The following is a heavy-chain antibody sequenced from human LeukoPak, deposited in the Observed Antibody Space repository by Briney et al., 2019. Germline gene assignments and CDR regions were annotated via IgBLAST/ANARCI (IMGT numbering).Heavy chain of an antibody. CDR3: AKAGELNYYFDY. D-gene: IGHD1-26*01. CDR2: ISGSGGST. J-gene: IGHJ4*02. CDR1: VFTFSSYA. Sequence: GGSLRLSCAASVFTFSSYAMSWVRQAPGKGLEWVSAISGSGGSTYYADSVKGRFTISRDNSKNTLYLQMNSLRAEDTAVYYCAKAGELNYYFDYWGQGTLVTVSS. V-gene: IGHV3-23*01.